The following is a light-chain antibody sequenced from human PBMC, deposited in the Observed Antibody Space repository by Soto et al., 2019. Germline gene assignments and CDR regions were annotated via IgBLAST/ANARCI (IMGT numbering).Light chain of an antibody. V-gene: IGLV2-14*03. Sequence: QSVLTQPASVSGSPGQSITISCTETSSDVGAYNYVSWYQQYPGKAPKLIIFNVNDRPSGVSNRFSGSKSGNTAPLTISGLQAEDEADYYCTSYTSRNTLKVFGTGTKLTVL. J-gene: IGLJ1*01. CDR1: SSDVGAYNY. CDR3: TSYTSRNTLKV. CDR2: NVN.